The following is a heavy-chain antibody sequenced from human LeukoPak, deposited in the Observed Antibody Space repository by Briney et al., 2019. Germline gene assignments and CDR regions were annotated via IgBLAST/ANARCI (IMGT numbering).Heavy chain of an antibody. Sequence: GGSLRLSCAASGFTFSSYGMHWVRQAPGKGLEWVAVISYDGSNRYYADSVKGRFTISRDDAKNTVDLQMNSLRGEDTAVYYCVRGRGSYGWFDPWGQGTLVTVSS. CDR2: ISYDGSNR. V-gene: IGHV3-30*03. D-gene: IGHD3-10*01. CDR3: VRGRGSYGWFDP. J-gene: IGHJ5*02. CDR1: GFTFSSYG.